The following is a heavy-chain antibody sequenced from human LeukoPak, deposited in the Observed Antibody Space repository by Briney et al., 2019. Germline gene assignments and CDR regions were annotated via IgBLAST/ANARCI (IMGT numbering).Heavy chain of an antibody. CDR2: ISYDGSNK. D-gene: IGHD6-13*01. Sequence: GGSLRLSCAASGFTFSSYAMHWVRQAPGKGLEWVAVISYDGSNKYYADSVKGRFTISRDNSKNTLYLQMNSLRAEDTAVYYCAKVGSSSLGDAFDIWGQGTMVTVSS. CDR1: GFTFSSYA. V-gene: IGHV3-30*04. J-gene: IGHJ3*02. CDR3: AKVGSSSLGDAFDI.